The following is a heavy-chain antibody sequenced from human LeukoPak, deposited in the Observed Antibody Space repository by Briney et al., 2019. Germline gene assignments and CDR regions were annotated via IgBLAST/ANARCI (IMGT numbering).Heavy chain of an antibody. CDR3: ARAETNIVLMVYANWFDP. J-gene: IGHJ5*02. V-gene: IGHV3-21*01. CDR2: ISSSSSYI. D-gene: IGHD2-8*01. Sequence: EPGGSLRLSCAASGFTFSSYSMNWVRQAPGKGLEWVSSISSSSSYIYYADSVKGRFTISRDNAKNSLYLQMNSLRAEDTAVYYCARAETNIVLMVYANWFDPWGQGTLVTVSS. CDR1: GFTFSSYS.